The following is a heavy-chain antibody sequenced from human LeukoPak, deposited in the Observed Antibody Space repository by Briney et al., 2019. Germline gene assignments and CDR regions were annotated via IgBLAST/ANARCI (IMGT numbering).Heavy chain of an antibody. J-gene: IGHJ5*02. CDR2: IIPIFGTA. CDR3: ARGFGSYGSGSGLVGA. D-gene: IGHD3-10*01. Sequence: SVKVSCKASGGTFSSYAISWVRQAPGQGLEWMGGIIPIFGTANYAQKFQGRVTITADESPSKAYMELSSLRSEDTAVYYCARGFGSYGSGSGLVGAWGQGTLVTVSS. V-gene: IGHV1-69*13. CDR1: GGTFSSYA.